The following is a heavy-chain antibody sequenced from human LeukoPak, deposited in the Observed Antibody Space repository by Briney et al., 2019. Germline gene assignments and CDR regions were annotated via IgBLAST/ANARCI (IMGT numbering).Heavy chain of an antibody. J-gene: IGHJ4*02. D-gene: IGHD5-18*01. CDR2: XSSSGSTI. CDR3: ASSTTGGYSYGHFDY. Sequence: XXXSSSGSTIYYADSVKGRFTISRDNAKNSLYLQMNSLRAEDTAVYYCASSTTGGYSYGHFDYWGQGTLVTVSS. V-gene: IGHV3-11*01.